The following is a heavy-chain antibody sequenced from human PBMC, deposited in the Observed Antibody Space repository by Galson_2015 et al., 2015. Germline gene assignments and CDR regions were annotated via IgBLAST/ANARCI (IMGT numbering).Heavy chain of an antibody. Sequence: QSGAEVKKPGSSVKVSCKSSGDTFSTYGVSWVRQAPGQGLHWVGGIIPILNSPAYAREFQGRVTITADESTSTVYMELSSLKSDDTAMYYCAREMYCTSTSCYFGFWGQGTLVTVSS. D-gene: IGHD2-2*01. CDR2: IIPILNSP. J-gene: IGHJ4*02. CDR1: GDTFSTYG. V-gene: IGHV1-69*01. CDR3: AREMYCTSTSCYFGF.